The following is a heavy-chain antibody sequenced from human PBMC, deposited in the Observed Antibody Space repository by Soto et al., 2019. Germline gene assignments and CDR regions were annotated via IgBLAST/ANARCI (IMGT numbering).Heavy chain of an antibody. D-gene: IGHD5-18*01. CDR3: ARGAADTAMVDS. J-gene: IGHJ4*02. CDR1: SGSIRSYS. V-gene: IGHV4-59*01. CDR2: IFYSGST. Sequence: SETLSLTCPVSSGSIRSYSSSWIRQPPGKGLEWLGYIFYSGSTFYNPSLKSRVTISIHTSKSQFSLQLTSVTAADTAVYYCARGAADTAMVDSWGQGTLVTGSS.